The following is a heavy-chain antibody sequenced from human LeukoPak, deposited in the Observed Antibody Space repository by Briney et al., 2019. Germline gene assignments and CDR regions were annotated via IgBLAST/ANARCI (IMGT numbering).Heavy chain of an antibody. CDR2: IKQDGSEK. CDR1: GFTFSSYW. V-gene: IGHV3-7*04. J-gene: IGHJ4*02. CDR3: ARAQLAWDAAN. Sequence: QTGGSLRLSCAASGFTFSSYWMNWVRQAPGKGLEWVANIKQDGSEKYYVDSVKGRFTISRDNAKNSLYLQMNSLRAEDTAVYYCARAQLAWDAANWGQGTLVTVSS. D-gene: IGHD6-13*01.